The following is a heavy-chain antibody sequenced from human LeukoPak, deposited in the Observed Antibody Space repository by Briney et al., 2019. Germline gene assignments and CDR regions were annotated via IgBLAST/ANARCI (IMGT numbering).Heavy chain of an antibody. V-gene: IGHV1-18*01. D-gene: IGHD2-15*01. J-gene: IGHJ4*02. CDR3: AREVAAALPDHY. CDR2: INAYNGIT. CDR1: GYSFTTYG. Sequence: ASVKVSCKASGYSFTTYGISWVRQAPGQGLEWMGWINAYNGITKYAQNLQGRVTMTTDTSTSTAYMELRSLRSDDTAVYYCAREVAAALPDHYWGQGTLVTVSS.